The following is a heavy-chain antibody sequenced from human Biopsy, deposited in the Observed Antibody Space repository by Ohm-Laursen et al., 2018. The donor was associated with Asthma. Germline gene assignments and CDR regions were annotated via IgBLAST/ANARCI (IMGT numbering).Heavy chain of an antibody. V-gene: IGHV3-23*01. J-gene: IGHJ4*02. CDR2: ISGSGGST. D-gene: IGHD4-17*01. CDR3: ATFPYGDYLPLDY. Sequence: SLRLSCAASGFLLRNYGMHWVRQAPGKGLEWVSAISGSGGSTYYADSVKGRFTISRDNSKNTLYLQMNSLRAEDTAVYYCATFPYGDYLPLDYWGQGTLVTVSS. CDR1: GFLLRNYG.